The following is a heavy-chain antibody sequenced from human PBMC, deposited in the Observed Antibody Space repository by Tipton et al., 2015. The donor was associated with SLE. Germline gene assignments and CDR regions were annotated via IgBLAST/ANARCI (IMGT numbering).Heavy chain of an antibody. J-gene: IGHJ6*02. CDR1: GFTFSDYY. D-gene: IGHD6-13*01. Sequence: SLRLSCAASGFTFSDYYMSWIRQAPGKGLEWVSYISSSGSTIYYADSVKGRFTISRDNAKNSLYLQMNSLRAEDTAVYYCARLEYDSSSPKVDVWGQGTTVTVSS. CDR2: ISSSGSTI. V-gene: IGHV3-11*01. CDR3: ARLEYDSSSPKVDV.